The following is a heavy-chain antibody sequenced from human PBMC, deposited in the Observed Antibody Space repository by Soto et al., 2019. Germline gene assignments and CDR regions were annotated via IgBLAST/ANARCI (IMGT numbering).Heavy chain of an antibody. CDR1: GRSFSGYY. CDR2: INHSGST. J-gene: IGHJ6*02. CDR3: ARGRLRRPSTHYYYGMDV. Sequence: SETLSLTCAVYGRSFSGYYWSWIRQPPGKGLEWIGEINHSGSTNYNPSLKSRVTISVDTSKNQFSLKLSSVTAADTAVYYCARGRLRRPSTHYYYGMDVWGQGTTVT. V-gene: IGHV4-34*01. D-gene: IGHD4-17*01.